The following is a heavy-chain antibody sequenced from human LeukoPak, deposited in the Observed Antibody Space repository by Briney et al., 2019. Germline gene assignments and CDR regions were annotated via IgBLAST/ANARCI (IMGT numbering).Heavy chain of an antibody. J-gene: IGHJ4*02. V-gene: IGHV3-74*01. Sequence: GGSLRLSCAASGFTFSSYWMHWVRQAPGKGLVWVSRISSDGSTVYADFVKGRFTISRDNAKNTLYLQMNSLREEDTAVYYCARAVSSGWSKTYYFDYWGQGTLVTVSS. CDR3: ARAVSSGWSKTYYFDY. CDR1: GFTFSSYW. CDR2: ISSDGST. D-gene: IGHD6-19*01.